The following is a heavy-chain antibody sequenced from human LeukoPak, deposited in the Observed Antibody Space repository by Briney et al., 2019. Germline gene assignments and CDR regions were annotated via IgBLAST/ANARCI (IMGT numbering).Heavy chain of an antibody. J-gene: IGHJ5*02. CDR2: MALSGGPT. D-gene: IGHD1-26*01. V-gene: IGHV3-23*01. CDR1: GFTFSAYA. CDR3: ARDFSLVVGASDS. Sequence: GGSLGLSCAASGFTFSAYAMAWVRRPPGRGLEWVSTMALSGGPTHYADAVEGRFTISRDDSKSTLYLHINNLRAEDTAVYYCARDFSLVVGASDSWGKGTLVTVSS.